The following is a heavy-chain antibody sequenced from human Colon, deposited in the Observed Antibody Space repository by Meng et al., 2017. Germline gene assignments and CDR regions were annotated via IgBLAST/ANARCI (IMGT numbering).Heavy chain of an antibody. CDR2: MYFSGST. Sequence: QVQLKESGPRLVRPSETLSLTCTVSGGSVSSGSHYWNWIRQTPGKGLEWIGYMYFSGSTNYNPSLKSRVTMSVDTSKNQFSLKLSSVTAADTALYYCARGYSSGEGYFDYWGQGTLVTVSS. J-gene: IGHJ4*02. CDR3: ARGYSSGEGYFDY. CDR1: GGSVSSGSHY. V-gene: IGHV4-61*01. D-gene: IGHD6-19*01.